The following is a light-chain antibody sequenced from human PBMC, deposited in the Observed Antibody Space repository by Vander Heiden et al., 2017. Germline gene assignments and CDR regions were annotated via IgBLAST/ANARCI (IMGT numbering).Light chain of an antibody. Sequence: QTVVTQEPSLTVSPGGTVTLTCASSTGAVTSGDNPNWFQQKPGQAPRALIYSTSNKYSWTPARFSGSLLGGKAALTLSGVQPEDEAEYYCLRYYGGAQLIFGGGTKLTVL. CDR2: STS. CDR3: LRYYGGAQLI. J-gene: IGLJ2*01. V-gene: IGLV7-43*01. CDR1: TGAVTSGDN.